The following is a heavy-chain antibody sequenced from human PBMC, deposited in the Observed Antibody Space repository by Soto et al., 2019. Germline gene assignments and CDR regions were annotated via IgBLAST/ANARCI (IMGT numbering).Heavy chain of an antibody. CDR1: GGTFSSYA. CDR2: IIPIFGTA. CDR3: ARVRDGYCSGGSCPNYFDY. Sequence: QVQLVQSGAEVKKPGSSVKVSCKASGGTFSSYAISWVRQAPGQGLEWMGGIIPIFGTANYAQKFQGRVTITADESTSTAYMELSSLRSEVTAVYYCARVRDGYCSGGSCPNYFDYWGQGTLVTVSS. V-gene: IGHV1-69*12. D-gene: IGHD2-15*01. J-gene: IGHJ4*02.